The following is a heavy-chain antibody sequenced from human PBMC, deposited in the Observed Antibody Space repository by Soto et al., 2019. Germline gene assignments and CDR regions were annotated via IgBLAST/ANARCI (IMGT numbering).Heavy chain of an antibody. J-gene: IGHJ4*02. CDR1: GGSISSRGYH. V-gene: IGHV4-30-4*01. Sequence: QVQLQESGPGLVKPSQTLSLTCTVSGGSISSRGYHWSWIRQPPVKCLEWIGCIYYSGSTYYNPSLKRRVTMSLDTSKNQCSMKLSSVTAADTAVYYCASDRSSWTTGLLDYWGPGTLVTVSS. D-gene: IGHD6-13*01. CDR2: IYYSGST. CDR3: ASDRSSWTTGLLDY.